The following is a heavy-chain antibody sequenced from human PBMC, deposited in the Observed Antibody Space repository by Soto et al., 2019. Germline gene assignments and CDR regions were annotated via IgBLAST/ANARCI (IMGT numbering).Heavy chain of an antibody. D-gene: IGHD3-16*01. CDR2: ISNTDITD. Sequence: PGGSLRLSCVASGFSFSHYSMTWMRQAPGGGLDFVAFISNTDITDYYADSVKGRFTISRDNARNSVYLQMDSLRAEDAAVYYFVRDLLHMLSHNHYYYYLDVWSTGTTVTVSS. CDR1: GFSFSHYS. CDR3: VRDLLHMLSHNHYYYYLDV. J-gene: IGHJ6*03. V-gene: IGHV3-11*01.